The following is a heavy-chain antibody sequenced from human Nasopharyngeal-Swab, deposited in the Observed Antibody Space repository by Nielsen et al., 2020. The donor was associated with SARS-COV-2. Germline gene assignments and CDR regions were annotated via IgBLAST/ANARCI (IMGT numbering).Heavy chain of an antibody. CDR3: ARDGYYYDSSGYYYPEYYYYGMDV. J-gene: IGHJ6*02. V-gene: IGHV3-33*01. CDR1: GFTFSSYG. D-gene: IGHD3-22*01. Sequence: GESLKISCAASGFTFSSYGMHWVRQAPGKGLEWVAVIWYDGSNKYYADSVKGRFPISRDNSKNTLYLQMNSLRAEDTAVYYCARDGYYYDSSGYYYPEYYYYGMDVWGQGTTVTVSS. CDR2: IWYDGSNK.